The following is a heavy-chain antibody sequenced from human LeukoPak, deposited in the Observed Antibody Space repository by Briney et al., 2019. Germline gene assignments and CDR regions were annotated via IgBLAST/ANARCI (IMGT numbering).Heavy chain of an antibody. J-gene: IGHJ2*01. CDR1: GFSFSDYV. D-gene: IGHD6-19*01. CDR2: IWSDGTIK. Sequence: GGSLRLSCLASGFSFSDYVMHWVRQAPGKGLEWVALIWSDGTIKRDADSVKGRCIISRDNSKNTLYLQVNSLRAEDTAVYYCAKEESSGWPPEYFDLWGRGTLVTVSS. CDR3: AKEESSGWPPEYFDL. V-gene: IGHV3-33*03.